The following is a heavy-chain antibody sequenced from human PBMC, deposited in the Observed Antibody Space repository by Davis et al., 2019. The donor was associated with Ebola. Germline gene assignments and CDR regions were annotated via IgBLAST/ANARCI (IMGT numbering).Heavy chain of an antibody. CDR2: ISGSGGST. CDR3: ARDSFEPRSGWFSVYYYYGMDV. CDR1: GFTFSSYA. D-gene: IGHD6-19*01. V-gene: IGHV3-23*01. Sequence: GGSLRLSCAASGFTFSSYAMSWVRQAPGKGLEWVSAISGSGGSTYYADSVKGRFTISRDNSKNTLYLQMNSLRAEDTAVYYCARDSFEPRSGWFSVYYYYGMDVWGQGTTVTVSS. J-gene: IGHJ6*02.